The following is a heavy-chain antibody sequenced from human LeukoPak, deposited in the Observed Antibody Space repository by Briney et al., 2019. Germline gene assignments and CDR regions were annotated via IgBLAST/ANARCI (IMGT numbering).Heavy chain of an antibody. CDR1: GFTVSSNY. V-gene: IGHV3-53*01. Sequence: GGSLRLSCAASGFTVSSNYMSWVRQAPGKGLEWVSVIYSGGSTYYADSVKGRFTISRDNSKNTLYLQMNNLRAEDTAVYYCARDYLWHSGHDGVTDYWGQGTLVTVSS. D-gene: IGHD5-12*01. CDR3: ARDYLWHSGHDGVTDY. J-gene: IGHJ4*02. CDR2: IYSGGST.